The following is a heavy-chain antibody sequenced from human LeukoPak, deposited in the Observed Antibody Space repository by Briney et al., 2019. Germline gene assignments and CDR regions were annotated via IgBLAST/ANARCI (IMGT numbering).Heavy chain of an antibody. CDR2: ISYDGSNK. CDR1: GFTFSSYA. J-gene: IGHJ4*02. V-gene: IGHV3-30-3*01. D-gene: IGHD5-12*01. Sequence: GGSLRLSCAASGFTFSSYAMHWVRQAPGKGLEWVAVISYDGSNKYYADSVKGRFTISRDNSKNTLYLQMNSLRAEDTAVYYCARDSHASGYDCDYWGQGTLVTVSS. CDR3: ARDSHASGYDCDY.